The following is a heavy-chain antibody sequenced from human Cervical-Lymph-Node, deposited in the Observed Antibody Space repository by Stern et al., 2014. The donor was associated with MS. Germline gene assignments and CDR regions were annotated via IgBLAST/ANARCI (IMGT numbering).Heavy chain of an antibody. Sequence: QVPLEESGGGVVQPGRSLRLSCAASGFTFSSYGMHWVRHAPRKGLEWGAVIWYDGRNKYYADSVKGRFTISRDNSKNTLYLQMNSLRAEDTAVYYCARGDSSSWVFDYWGQGTLVTVSS. CDR2: IWYDGRNK. D-gene: IGHD6-13*01. V-gene: IGHV3-33*01. CDR3: ARGDSSSWVFDY. J-gene: IGHJ4*02. CDR1: GFTFSSYG.